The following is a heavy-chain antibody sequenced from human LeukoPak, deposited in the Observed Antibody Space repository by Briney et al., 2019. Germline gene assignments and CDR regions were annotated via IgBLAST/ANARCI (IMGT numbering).Heavy chain of an antibody. CDR1: GYTLTELP. Sequence: ASVKVSCKVSGYTLTELPMHWVRQAPGKGLEWMGGFDPEDGETIYAQKFQGRVTMTEDTSTDTAYMELSSLRSEDTAVYYCATGGLCSSTSCYAGIYYYGMDVWGKGTTVTVSS. V-gene: IGHV1-24*01. CDR2: FDPEDGET. CDR3: ATGGLCSSTSCYAGIYYYGMDV. D-gene: IGHD2-2*01. J-gene: IGHJ6*04.